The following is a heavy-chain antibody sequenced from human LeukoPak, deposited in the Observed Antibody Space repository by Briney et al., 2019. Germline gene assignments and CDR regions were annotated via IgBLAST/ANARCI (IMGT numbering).Heavy chain of an antibody. CDR1: GDSVSSNSAA. CDR2: TYYRSKWYN. J-gene: IGHJ4*02. Sequence: SQTLSLTCAISGDSVSSNSAAWNWIRQSPSRGLEWLGRTYYRSKWYNDYVVSVKSRITINPDTSKNQFSLQLNSVTPEDTAVYYCARDAYSSGWYNGIVVDYWGQGTLVTVSS. D-gene: IGHD6-19*01. V-gene: IGHV6-1*01. CDR3: ARDAYSSGWYNGIVVDY.